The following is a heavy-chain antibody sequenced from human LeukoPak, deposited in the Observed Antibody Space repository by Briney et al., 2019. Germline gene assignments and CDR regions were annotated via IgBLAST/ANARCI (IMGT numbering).Heavy chain of an antibody. CDR2: INPNTGDT. CDR3: AREDYYAPDY. D-gene: IGHD2-2*01. V-gene: IGHV1-2*06. J-gene: IGHJ4*02. Sequence: ASVKVSCKASGYTFTGYYMHWVRQAPGQGLEWMGRINPNTGDTNYAQEFQGRVTMTRDTSITTAYVDLKRLKSDDTAVYYCAREDYYAPDYWGQGTLVTVSS. CDR1: GYTFTGYY.